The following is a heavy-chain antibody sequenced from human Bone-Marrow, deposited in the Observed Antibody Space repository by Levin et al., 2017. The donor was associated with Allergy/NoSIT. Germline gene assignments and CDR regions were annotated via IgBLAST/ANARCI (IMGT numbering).Heavy chain of an antibody. CDR1: GFTFSSYA. J-gene: IGHJ4*02. CDR2: ISYDGSNK. CDR3: ARPTTVIN. V-gene: IGHV3-30-3*01. Sequence: LSLTCAASGFTFSSYAMHWVRQAPGKGLEWVAVISYDGSNKYYADSVKGRFTISRDNSKNTLYLQMNSLRAEDTAVYYCARPTTVINWGQGTLVTVSS. D-gene: IGHD4-17*01.